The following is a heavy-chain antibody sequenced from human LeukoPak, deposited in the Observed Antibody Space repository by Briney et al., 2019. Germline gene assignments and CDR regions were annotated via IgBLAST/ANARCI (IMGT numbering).Heavy chain of an antibody. J-gene: IGHJ4*02. CDR2: IKQDGSEK. Sequence: GGSLRLSCAASGFTFSSYWMSWVRQAPGKGREWVANIKQDGSEKYYVDSVKGRFTSSRDNAKNSLYLQMNSLRAEDTAVYYCARDRSSMVRGGVDYWGQGTLVTVSS. V-gene: IGHV3-7*01. CDR3: ARDRSSMVRGGVDY. CDR1: GFTFSSYW. D-gene: IGHD3-10*01.